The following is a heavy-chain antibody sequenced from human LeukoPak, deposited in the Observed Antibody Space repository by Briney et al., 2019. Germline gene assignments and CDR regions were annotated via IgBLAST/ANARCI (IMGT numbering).Heavy chain of an antibody. CDR3: ARSGFLELYFDY. Sequence: GESLKISWKGSGYSFTCYLIGLLRQMPGKGLEWMGIIYPGDSDTRYSPSFQGQVTISAGKSISTAYLQWSSLKASDTAMYYCARSGFLELYFDYCGQGTLVTVSS. V-gene: IGHV5-51*01. CDR2: IYPGDSDT. CDR1: GYSFTCYL. J-gene: IGHJ4*02. D-gene: IGHD1-26*01.